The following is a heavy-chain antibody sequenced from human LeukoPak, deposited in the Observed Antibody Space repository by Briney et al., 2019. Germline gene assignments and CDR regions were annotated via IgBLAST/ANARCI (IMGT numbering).Heavy chain of an antibody. CDR1: EFTFDDYV. J-gene: IGHJ6*02. CDR2: MSWTSGSI. V-gene: IGHV3-9*01. D-gene: IGHD6-19*01. CDR3: ARSSGSYDGYYGVEV. Sequence: GRSLRLSCGVSEFTFDDYVIHWVRQGPGKGLEWVAAMSWTSGSIAYADSVKGGFNIFRDNAQSSLYPQMNSLRAEDTAFYYCARSSGSYDGYYGVEVWGQGTTVIVSS.